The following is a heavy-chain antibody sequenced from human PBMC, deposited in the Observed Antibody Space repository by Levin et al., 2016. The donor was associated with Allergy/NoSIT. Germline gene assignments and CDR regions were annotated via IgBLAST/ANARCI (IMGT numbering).Heavy chain of an antibody. J-gene: IGHJ3*02. V-gene: IGHV3-48*03. Sequence: WIRQPPGKGLEWVSYISSSGSTIYYADSVKGRFTISRDNAKNSLYLQMNSLRAEDTAVYYCARADGSSGWYEMPGAFDIWGQGTMVTVSS. CDR3: ARADGSSGWYEMPGAFDI. D-gene: IGHD6-19*01. CDR2: ISSSGSTI.